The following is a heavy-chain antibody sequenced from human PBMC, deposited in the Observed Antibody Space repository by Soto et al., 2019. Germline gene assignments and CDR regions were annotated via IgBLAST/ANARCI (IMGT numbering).Heavy chain of an antibody. V-gene: IGHV1-69*13. Sequence: GASVKVSCKASGGTFSSYAISWVRQAPGQGLEWMGGIIPIFGTANYAQKFQGRVTITADESTSTAYMELSSLRSEDTAVYYCARDFIFGAARPGYFDYWGQGTLVTVSS. J-gene: IGHJ4*02. CDR2: IIPIFGTA. D-gene: IGHD6-6*01. CDR1: GGTFSSYA. CDR3: ARDFIFGAARPGYFDY.